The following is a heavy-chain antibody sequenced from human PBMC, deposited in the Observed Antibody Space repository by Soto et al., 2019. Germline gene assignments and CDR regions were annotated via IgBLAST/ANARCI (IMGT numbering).Heavy chain of an antibody. D-gene: IGHD2-2*01. CDR2: TYYRSKWYN. V-gene: IGHV6-1*01. CDR1: GDSVSSNSAA. J-gene: IGHJ6*03. Sequence: QSPTLSLTCAISGDSVSSNSAAWNWIRQSPSRGLEWLGRTYYRSKWYNDYAVSVKSRITINPDTSKNQFSLQLNSVTPEDTAVYYCARDSWYCSSTSCYANDYYYYYMDVWGKGTTVTVSS. CDR3: ARDSWYCSSTSCYANDYYYYYMDV.